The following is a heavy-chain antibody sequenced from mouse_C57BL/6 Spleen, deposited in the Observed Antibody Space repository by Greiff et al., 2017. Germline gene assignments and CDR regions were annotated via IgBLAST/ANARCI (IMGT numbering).Heavy chain of an antibody. CDR3: GRGDLCGYEHYFGY. J-gene: IGHJ2*01. D-gene: IGHD2-14*01. V-gene: IGHV1-72*01. CDR1: GYTFTSYW. Sequence: QVQLQQPGAELVKPGASVKLSCKASGYTFTSYWMHWVKQRPGRGLEWIGRIDPNSGGTKYNEKFKSKATLTVDKPSSTAYMQLSGLTSEDSAVCCCGRGDLCGYEHYFGYWGQGTALTVSS. CDR2: IDPNSGGT.